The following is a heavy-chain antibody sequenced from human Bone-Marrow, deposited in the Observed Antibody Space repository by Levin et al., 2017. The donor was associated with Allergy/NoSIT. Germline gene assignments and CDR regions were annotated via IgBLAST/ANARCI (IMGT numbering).Heavy chain of an antibody. CDR1: GASFSGYY. CDR2: INLSGNT. J-gene: IGHJ6*03. CDR3: ARVQKGVIITSYYYYVDA. Sequence: SETLSLTCAVYGASFSGYYWNWIRQPPGKGLEWIGEINLSGNTNYNPSLKSRVAISMDTSKKQFSLRLSSMTAADTAVYYCARVQKGVIITSYYYYVDAWGKGTTVAVS. V-gene: IGHV4-34*01. D-gene: IGHD3-10*01.